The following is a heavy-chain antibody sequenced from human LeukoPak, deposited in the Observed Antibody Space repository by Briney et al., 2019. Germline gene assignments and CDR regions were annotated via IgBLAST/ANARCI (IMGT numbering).Heavy chain of an antibody. CDR2: MNPSGRT. Sequence: SETLSLTCGVYGGSLIYWNWIRQPPGKGLERIGEMNPSGRTTYNPSLKSRVSMSLDTSKNQFSLKLSSVTAADTAVYYCARGLKPYCTNGVCYTGDFWGQGTLVTVSP. CDR1: GGSLIY. CDR3: ARGLKPYCTNGVCYTGDF. D-gene: IGHD2-8*01. V-gene: IGHV4-34*01. J-gene: IGHJ4*02.